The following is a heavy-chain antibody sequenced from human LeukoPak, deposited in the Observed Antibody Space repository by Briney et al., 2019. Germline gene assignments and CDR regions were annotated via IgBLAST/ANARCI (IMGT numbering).Heavy chain of an antibody. CDR1: GGSFSGYY. CDR2: INHSGST. V-gene: IGHV4-34*01. CDR3: ARFWASGITIFGVVRSVRDWFDP. Sequence: SETLSLTCAVYGGSFSGYYRSWIRQPPGKGLEWIGEINHSGSTNYNPSLKSRVTISVDTSKNQFSLKLSSVTAADTAVYYCARFWASGITIFGVVRSVRDWFDPWGQGTLVTVSS. D-gene: IGHD3-3*01. J-gene: IGHJ5*02.